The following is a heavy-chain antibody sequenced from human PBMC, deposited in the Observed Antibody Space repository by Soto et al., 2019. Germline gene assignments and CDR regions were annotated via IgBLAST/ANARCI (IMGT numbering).Heavy chain of an antibody. CDR1: GASISGFY. CDR3: AREPLAQSYFDY. Sequence: SETLSLTCTVSGASISGFYWSWIRQSAGKGLEWIGRMYKSDRANYNLSLKSRVTMSVDTSRNQFSLKLTSVTAADTAVYFCAREPLAQSYFDYWGQGILVTVSS. V-gene: IGHV4-4*07. CDR2: MYKSDRA. J-gene: IGHJ4*02.